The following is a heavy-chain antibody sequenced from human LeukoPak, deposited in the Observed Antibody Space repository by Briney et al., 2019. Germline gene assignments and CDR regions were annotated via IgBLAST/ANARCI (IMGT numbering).Heavy chain of an antibody. D-gene: IGHD5-12*01. Sequence: PGGSLRLSCAASGFTFSSYSMMWVRQAPGKGLEWVSYISSSSTTIHYADSVKGRFTISRDNAKNSVYLQMNSLRAEDTAVYYCARHTWQWLPFDDWGQGTQVTISS. CDR3: ARHTWQWLPFDD. CDR2: ISSSSTTI. V-gene: IGHV3-48*01. CDR1: GFTFSSYS. J-gene: IGHJ4*02.